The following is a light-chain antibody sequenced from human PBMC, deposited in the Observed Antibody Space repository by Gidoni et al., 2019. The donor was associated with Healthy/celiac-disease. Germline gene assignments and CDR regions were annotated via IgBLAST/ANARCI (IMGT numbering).Light chain of an antibody. J-gene: IGKJ3*01. V-gene: IGKV1-39*01. CDR2: AAS. CDR3: QHSYSTPFT. Sequence: DIQMTQSPSSLSASVGDRVTITCRASQSISSYLNWYQQKPGKAPKLLIYAASSLPSGVPSRFSGSGSGTDFTLTISSLQPEDFATYYCQHSYSTPFTFGPXTKVDIK. CDR1: QSISSY.